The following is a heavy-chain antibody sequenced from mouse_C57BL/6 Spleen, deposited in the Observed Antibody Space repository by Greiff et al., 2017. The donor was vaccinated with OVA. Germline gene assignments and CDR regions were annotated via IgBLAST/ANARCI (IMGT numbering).Heavy chain of an antibody. J-gene: IGHJ2*01. Sequence: QVQLQQSGAELVMPGASVKLSCKASGYTFTSYWMHWVKQRPGQGLEWIGEIDPSDSYTNYNQKFKGKSTLTVDKSSSTAYMQLRSLTSEDSAVYYCAIFITTVVATSYFDYWGQGTTLTVSS. CDR3: AIFITTVVATSYFDY. CDR1: GYTFTSYW. CDR2: IDPSDSYT. D-gene: IGHD1-1*01. V-gene: IGHV1-69*01.